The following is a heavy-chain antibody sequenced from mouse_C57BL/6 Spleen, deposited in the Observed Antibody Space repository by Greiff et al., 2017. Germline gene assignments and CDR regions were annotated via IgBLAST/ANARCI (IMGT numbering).Heavy chain of an antibody. V-gene: IGHV1-82*01. CDR3: AAGTGAMEY. CDR2: IYPGDGDT. J-gene: IGHJ4*01. CDR1: GYAFSSSW. Sequence: VQLQESGPELVKPGASVKISCKASGYAFSSSWMNWVKQRPGKGLEWIGRIYPGDGDTNYNGKFKGKATLTADKSSSTAYMQLSSLTSEDSAVYFCAAGTGAMEYWGQGTSVTVAS. D-gene: IGHD4-1*01.